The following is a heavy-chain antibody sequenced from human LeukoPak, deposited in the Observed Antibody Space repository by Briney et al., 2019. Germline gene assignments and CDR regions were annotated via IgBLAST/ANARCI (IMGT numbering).Heavy chain of an antibody. CDR2: ISGDGGSA. CDR3: AKMGYYESSDFFDY. CDR1: GFTFSSYA. D-gene: IGHD3-22*01. V-gene: IGHV3-23*01. Sequence: GGSLRLSCAASGFTFSSYAMSWVRQAPGKGPEWVSAISGDGGSAYYSDSVKGRFTISRDNSKNTLYLQMHSLRAEDTAVYYCAKMGYYESSDFFDYWGQGTLVTVSS. J-gene: IGHJ4*02.